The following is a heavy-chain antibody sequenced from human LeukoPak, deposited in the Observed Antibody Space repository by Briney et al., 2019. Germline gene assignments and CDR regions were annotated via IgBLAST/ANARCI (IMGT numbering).Heavy chain of an antibody. Sequence: GGSLRLSCAASGFTFSIYGMHWVRQAPGKGLEWVSSISSSSSYIYYADSVKGRFTISRENAKNSPYLQMNSLRAEDMAVYYCARNAVTLYYFDYWGQGTLVTVSS. D-gene: IGHD4-17*01. CDR3: ARNAVTLYYFDY. J-gene: IGHJ4*02. CDR1: GFTFSIYG. CDR2: ISSSSSYI. V-gene: IGHV3-21*01.